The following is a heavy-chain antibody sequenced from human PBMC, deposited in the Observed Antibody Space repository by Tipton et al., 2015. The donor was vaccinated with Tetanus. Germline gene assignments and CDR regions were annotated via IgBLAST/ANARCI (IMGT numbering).Heavy chain of an antibody. CDR2: ITSTSSTM. D-gene: IGHD6-13*01. CDR1: GFTLSSFH. Sequence: SLRLSCAASGFTLSSFHMSWVRQAPGKGLEWVSYITSTSSTMSYADSVKGRFTISRDNAKNSLFLQMDSLRVEDTAVYYCVRGPHRAAPDAYWGQGTLVIVSS. V-gene: IGHV3-48*01. CDR3: VRGPHRAAPDAY. J-gene: IGHJ4*02.